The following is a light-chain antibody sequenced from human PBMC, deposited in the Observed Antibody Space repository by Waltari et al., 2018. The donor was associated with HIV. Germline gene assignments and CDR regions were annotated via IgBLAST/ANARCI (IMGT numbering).Light chain of an antibody. J-gene: IGLJ1*01. Sequence: QSALTQPASVSGSPGQSITIPCTVTSSDVGGYDYVSWYQQHPGKAPKLMIYEVSSRPSVVSHRFSGSKSGNTASLTISGLQAEDEADYYCSSYTSRNTHVFGTGTKVTVL. CDR1: SSDVGGYDY. V-gene: IGLV2-14*01. CDR2: EVS. CDR3: SSYTSRNTHV.